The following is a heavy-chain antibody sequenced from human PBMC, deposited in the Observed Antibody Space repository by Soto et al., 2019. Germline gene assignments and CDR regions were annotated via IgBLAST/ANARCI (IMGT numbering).Heavy chain of an antibody. J-gene: IGHJ4*02. CDR3: AHSRYSRSSFDY. Sequence: GPTLVNPTQTLTLTCTFSGFSLTSNDVGVGWIRQPPGKALEWLALIYWDDDKRYSPSLKSRLTITKDTSKNQVVLRMTNMDPVDTATYYCAHSRYSRSSFDYWGQGTLVTVSS. D-gene: IGHD6-6*01. CDR2: IYWDDDK. CDR1: GFSLTSNDVG. V-gene: IGHV2-5*02.